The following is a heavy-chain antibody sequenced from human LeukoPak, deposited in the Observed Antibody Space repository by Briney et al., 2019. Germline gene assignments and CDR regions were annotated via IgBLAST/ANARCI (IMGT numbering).Heavy chain of an antibody. Sequence: SETLSLTCTVSGGSISSYYWSWIRQPAGKGLEWIGRIYTSGSTNYNPSLKSRVTMSVDTSKNQFSLKLSSVTAADTAVYYCARDWYYYGSGSYFFDYWGQGTLVTVSS. CDR1: GGSISSYY. CDR3: ARDWYYYGSGSYFFDY. J-gene: IGHJ4*02. V-gene: IGHV4-4*07. CDR2: IYTSGST. D-gene: IGHD3-10*01.